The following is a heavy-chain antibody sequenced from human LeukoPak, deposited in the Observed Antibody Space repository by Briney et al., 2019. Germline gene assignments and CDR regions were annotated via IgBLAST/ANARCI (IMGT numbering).Heavy chain of an antibody. CDR3: ARDRDCGDGGCYPHFDY. CDR1: GFTFSSNW. D-gene: IGHD2-15*01. V-gene: IGHV3-7*01. Sequence: GGSLRLSCAASGFTFSSNWMSWVRQAPGKGLEWVANIRQDGSDKYYMDSVKGRFTISRDNARNSLSLQMNSLRVEDTAVYYCARDRDCGDGGCYPHFDYWGQGVRVTVSS. J-gene: IGHJ4*02. CDR2: IRQDGSDK.